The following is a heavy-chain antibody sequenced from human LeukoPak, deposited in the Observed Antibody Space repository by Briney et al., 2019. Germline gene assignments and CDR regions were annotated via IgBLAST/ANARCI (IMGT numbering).Heavy chain of an antibody. CDR3: AREVSSGALRYCMDV. Sequence: PGGCLRLSCAASGFTFSSYWMSWVRQAPGKGLEWVANIKQDGIEKFYVDSVKGRFTISRDNAKNSLYLEMNSLRGEDTAVYYCAREVSSGALRYCMDVWGKGTTVTVSS. J-gene: IGHJ6*03. CDR2: IKQDGIEK. V-gene: IGHV3-7*01. D-gene: IGHD6-19*01. CDR1: GFTFSSYW.